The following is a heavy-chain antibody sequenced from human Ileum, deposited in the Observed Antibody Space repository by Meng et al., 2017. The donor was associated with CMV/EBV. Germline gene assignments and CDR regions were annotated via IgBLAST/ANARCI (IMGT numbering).Heavy chain of an antibody. CDR3: ARAALKYCSGGSCYVSPRYFDY. CDR1: YY. Sequence: YYWSWIRQPPGKGLEWIGEINHSGSTNYNPSLKSRVTIPVDTSKNQFSLKLSSVTAADTAVYYCARAALKYCSGGSCYVSPRYFDYWGQGTLVTVSS. V-gene: IGHV4-34*01. CDR2: INHSGST. D-gene: IGHD2-15*01. J-gene: IGHJ4*02.